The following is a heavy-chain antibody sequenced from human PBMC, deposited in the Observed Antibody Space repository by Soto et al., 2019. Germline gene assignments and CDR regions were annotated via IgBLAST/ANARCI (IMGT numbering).Heavy chain of an antibody. V-gene: IGHV3-48*02. Sequence: GGSLRLSCAVSGFTCSSFGMNWVRQAPGKGLEWISYITSDSSTRHYADFVKGRFTISRDNAKNSLYLQMNSLRDEDTAVYFCARDPDGIIDFDYWGQGTQVTVSS. CDR3: ARDPDGIIDFDY. D-gene: IGHD3-10*01. CDR2: ITSDSSTR. CDR1: GFTCSSFG. J-gene: IGHJ4*02.